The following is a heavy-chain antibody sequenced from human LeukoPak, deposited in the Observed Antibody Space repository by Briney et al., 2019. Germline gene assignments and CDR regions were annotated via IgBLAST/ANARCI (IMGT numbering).Heavy chain of an antibody. V-gene: IGHV4-39*07. CDR1: GGSIRSSSYF. J-gene: IGHJ3*02. D-gene: IGHD3-10*01. Sequence: SETLSLTCTVSGGSIRSSSYFWGWIRQPPGKGLEWIGSIYYSGNTYYNPSLKSRVTISVDTSKNQFSLKLSSVTAADTAVYYCATKVRGVIRRNAFDIWGQGTMVTVSS. CDR3: ATKVRGVIRRNAFDI. CDR2: IYYSGNT.